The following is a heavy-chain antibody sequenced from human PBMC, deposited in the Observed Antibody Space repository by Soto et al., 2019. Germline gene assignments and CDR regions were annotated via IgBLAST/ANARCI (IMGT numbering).Heavy chain of an antibody. V-gene: IGHV1-18*01. CDR2: ISSYNGDT. D-gene: IGHD5-12*01. Sequence: ASVKVSCKASGYTFTRSGISWARQAPGQGPEWMGWISSYNGDTNYAQTFQGRVTMTTDTSTSTAYMELRSLRSDDTAVYYCASPREFGSGYDFTGYYYYGMDVWGQGTTVTVSS. CDR3: ASPREFGSGYDFTGYYYYGMDV. J-gene: IGHJ6*02. CDR1: GYTFTRSG.